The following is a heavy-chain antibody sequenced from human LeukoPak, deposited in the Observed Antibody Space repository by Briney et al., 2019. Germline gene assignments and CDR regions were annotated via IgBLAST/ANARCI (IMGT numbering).Heavy chain of an antibody. CDR2: VYRTGDT. Sequence: SETLSLTCTVSGAYINSGAQYWGWIRQHPETGLEWMGYVYRTGDTYYSPSFQSRIVMSVDTPKNQFSLRLSPVTAADTAVYFCAGKDGTSASFDYWGQGILVTVST. CDR3: AGKDGTSASFDY. CDR1: GAYINSGAQY. V-gene: IGHV4-31*03. J-gene: IGHJ4*01. D-gene: IGHD5-24*01.